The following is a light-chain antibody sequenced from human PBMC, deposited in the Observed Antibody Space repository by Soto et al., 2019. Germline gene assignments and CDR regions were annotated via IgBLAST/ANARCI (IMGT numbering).Light chain of an antibody. CDR3: QQYYSYPLT. Sequence: IQVTQSPSSVSASVGDSVTITCRASQGVSDWVAWYQQKPGEAPKLLIYAASTLQSGVPSRFSGSGSGTDFTLTISCLQSEDFATYYCQQYYSYPLTFGQGTKVDIK. CDR1: QGVSDW. V-gene: IGKV1-12*01. J-gene: IGKJ1*01. CDR2: AAS.